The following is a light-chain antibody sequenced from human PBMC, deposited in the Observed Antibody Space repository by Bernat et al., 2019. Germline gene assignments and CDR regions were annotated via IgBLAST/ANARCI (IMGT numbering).Light chain of an antibody. V-gene: IGKV1-9*01. J-gene: IGKJ5*01. CDR3: QQLNSYPIT. CDR1: QVIGTY. CDR2: GAS. Sequence: DIQLTQSPPFLSASVGDRVTITCRASQVIGTYLAWYQQKPGKAPNLLIYGASTLQTDVPSRFSGSGSGTEFTLTISSLRPEDFATYHCQQLNSYPITFGQGTRLEIK.